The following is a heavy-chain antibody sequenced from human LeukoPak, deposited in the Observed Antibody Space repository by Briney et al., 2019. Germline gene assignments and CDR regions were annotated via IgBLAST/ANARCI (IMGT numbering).Heavy chain of an antibody. CDR3: ARHYSSGYYDYFDY. CDR2: IYYTGST. Sequence: SETLSLTCTVSGGSISSYYWSWIRQPPGKGLEWIGYIYYTGSTNYNPSLKSRVTISVDPSKNHFSLKLSSVTAADTAVYYCARHYSSGYYDYFDYWGQGTLVTVSS. J-gene: IGHJ4*02. CDR1: GGSISSYY. V-gene: IGHV4-59*08. D-gene: IGHD3-22*01.